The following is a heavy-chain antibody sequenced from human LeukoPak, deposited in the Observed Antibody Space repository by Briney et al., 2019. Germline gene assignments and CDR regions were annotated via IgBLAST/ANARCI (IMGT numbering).Heavy chain of an antibody. CDR2: ISYDGSNK. CDR3: AKMGVVTMVRGVIHPLDY. J-gene: IGHJ4*02. V-gene: IGHV3-30*18. CDR1: GFTFSSYG. Sequence: PGGSLRLSCAASGFTFSSYGMHWVRQAPGKGLEWVAVISYDGSNKYYADSVKGRFTISRDNSKNTLYLQMNSLRAEDTAVYYCAKMGVVTMVRGVIHPLDYWGQGTLVTVSS. D-gene: IGHD3-10*01.